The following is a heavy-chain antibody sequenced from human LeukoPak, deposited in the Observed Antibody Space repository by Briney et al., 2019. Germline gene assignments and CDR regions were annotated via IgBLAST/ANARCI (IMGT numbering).Heavy chain of an antibody. CDR3: ARGSFETDIDY. CDR2: IKEDGSEK. V-gene: IGHV3-7*01. CDR1: GFLFCRYW. D-gene: IGHD1-14*01. Sequence: PGGSLRLSCSASGFLFCRYWMRWVRQAPGKGREWVANIKEDGSEKYYVVSMKGRFTISRDNVKNSLYLQINSLRAEDTAVYYCARGSFETDIDYWGQGTLVTVSS. J-gene: IGHJ4*02.